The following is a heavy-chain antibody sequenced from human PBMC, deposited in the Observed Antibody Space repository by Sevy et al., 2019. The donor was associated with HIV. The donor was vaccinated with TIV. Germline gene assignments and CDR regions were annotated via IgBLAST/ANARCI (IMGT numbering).Heavy chain of an antibody. D-gene: IGHD3-16*01. CDR3: ARDRFYAFDY. Sequence: GGSLRLSCAASGFTFDDYAMHWVRQVPGKGLEWVSGISWNTGSMVYADSVKGRFTISRDNAQNSLYLQMNSLRDEDTAVYYCARDRFYAFDYWGQGTLVTVSS. V-gene: IGHV3-9*01. J-gene: IGHJ4*02. CDR2: ISWNTGSM. CDR1: GFTFDDYA.